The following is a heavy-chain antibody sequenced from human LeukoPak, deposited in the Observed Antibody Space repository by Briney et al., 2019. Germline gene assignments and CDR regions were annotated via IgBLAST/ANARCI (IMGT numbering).Heavy chain of an antibody. J-gene: IGHJ6*02. Sequence: GSSVKVSCKASGGTFSSYAISWVRQAPGQGLEWMGGIIPIFGTANYAQKFQGRVTITADESTSTAYMELSSLRSEDTAVYYCAREDTAYEGDYYYYGMDVWGQGTTVTVSS. CDR1: GGTFSSYA. CDR3: AREDTAYEGDYYYYGMDV. V-gene: IGHV1-69*01. CDR2: IIPIFGTA. D-gene: IGHD5-18*01.